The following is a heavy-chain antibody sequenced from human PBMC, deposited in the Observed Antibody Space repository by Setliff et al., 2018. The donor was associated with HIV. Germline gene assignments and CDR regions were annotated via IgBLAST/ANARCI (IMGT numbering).Heavy chain of an antibody. V-gene: IGHV5-51*01. CDR2: IYPGDSDS. J-gene: IGHJ3*02. D-gene: IGHD2-15*01. CDR3: ARSVVPATLDAFDI. Sequence: GESLKISCKASGYSFINYWIGWVRQMPGKGLEWMGTIYPGDSDSRYSPSFRGRVTISRDRSISTAYLQWSSLKASDTAVYYCARSVVPATLDAFDIWGQATMVTVSS. CDR1: GYSFINYW.